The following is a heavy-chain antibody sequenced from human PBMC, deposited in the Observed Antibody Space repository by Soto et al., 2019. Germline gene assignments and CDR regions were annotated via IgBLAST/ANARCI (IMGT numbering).Heavy chain of an antibody. CDR1: GYTFTSYY. V-gene: IGHV1-46*01. CDR2: INPSGGST. CDR3: ARVSSWSCFDY. J-gene: IGHJ4*02. Sequence: QVQLVQSGAEVKKPGASVKVSCKASGYTFTSYYMHWVRQAPGQGLEWMGIINPSGGSTSYAQKFQGRVTMTREPSTSTVYMELSSLRSEDTAVYYCARVSSWSCFDYWGQGTLVTVSS. D-gene: IGHD6-13*01.